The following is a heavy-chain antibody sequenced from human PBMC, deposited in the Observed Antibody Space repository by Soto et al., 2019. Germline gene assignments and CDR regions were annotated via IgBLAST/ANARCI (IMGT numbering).Heavy chain of an antibody. J-gene: IGHJ4*02. D-gene: IGHD2-8*01. CDR2: IYDSRST. Sequence: SETLSLTCTVSNGSLSSNSWSWVRQAPGKGLEWIGYIYDSRSTNYNPSLESRVTISVDTSKNHILLQLSSVTAADTGADFCGRSFMVPVDFFDYWGQGTPVTVSS. CDR1: NGSLSSNS. V-gene: IGHV4-59*01. CDR3: GRSFMVPVDFFDY.